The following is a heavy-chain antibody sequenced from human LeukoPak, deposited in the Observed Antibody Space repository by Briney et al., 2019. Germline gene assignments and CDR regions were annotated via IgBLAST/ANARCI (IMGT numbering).Heavy chain of an antibody. CDR2: ISSNGGST. J-gene: IGHJ4*02. Sequence: PGGSLRLSCSASGFTFSSYAMHWVRQAPGKGLEYVSAISSNGGSTYYADSVKGRFTISRDNSKNTLYLQMSSLRAEDTAVYYCVKDRRAYCGGDCYYDYWGQGTLATVSS. V-gene: IGHV3-64D*06. CDR1: GFTFSSYA. D-gene: IGHD2-21*02. CDR3: VKDRRAYCGGDCYYDY.